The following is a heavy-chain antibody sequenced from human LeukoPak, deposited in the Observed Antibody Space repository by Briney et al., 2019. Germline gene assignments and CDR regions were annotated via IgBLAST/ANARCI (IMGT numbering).Heavy chain of an antibody. V-gene: IGHV4-59*01. J-gene: IGHJ5*02. CDR3: ARDGGYIWFGELWVMTNHNWFDP. D-gene: IGHD3-10*01. Sequence: SETLSLTCTVSGGSISSYYWSWIRQPPGKGLEWIGYIYYSGSTNYNPSLKSRVTVSVDTSKNQFSLKLSSVTAADTAVYYCARDGGYIWFGELWVMTNHNWFDPWGQGTLVTVSS. CDR2: IYYSGST. CDR1: GGSISSYY.